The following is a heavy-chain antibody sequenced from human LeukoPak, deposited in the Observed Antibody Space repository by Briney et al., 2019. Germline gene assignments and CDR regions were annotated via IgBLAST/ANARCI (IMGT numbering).Heavy chain of an antibody. CDR1: GFTFSSYE. CDR3: VRHDFWSGFKGGDY. J-gene: IGHJ4*02. D-gene: IGHD3-3*01. CDR2: ISSSGSTI. V-gene: IGHV3-48*03. Sequence: GGSLRLSCAASGFTFSSYEMSWVGQAPGKGLEWVSYISSSGSTIYHADSVKGRFTISRDNAKNSLYLRMNSLRAEDTAFYYCVRHDFWSGFKGGDYWGQGTLVTVSS.